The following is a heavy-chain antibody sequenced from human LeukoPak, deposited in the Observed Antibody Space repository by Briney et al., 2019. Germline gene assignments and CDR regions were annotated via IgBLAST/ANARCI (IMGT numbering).Heavy chain of an antibody. CDR2: IYHSGST. V-gene: IGHV4-38-2*01. Sequence: PSETLFLTCAVSGYSISSGYYWGWIRQPPGKGLEWIGNIYHSGSTYYNPSLKSRVTISVDTSKNQFSLKLNSVTAADTAVYYCARYGYSSSAGDYWGQGTLVTVSS. CDR3: ARYGYSSSAGDY. J-gene: IGHJ4*02. D-gene: IGHD6-6*01. CDR1: GYSISSGYY.